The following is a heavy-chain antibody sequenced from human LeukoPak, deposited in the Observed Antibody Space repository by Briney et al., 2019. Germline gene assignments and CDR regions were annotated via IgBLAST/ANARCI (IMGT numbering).Heavy chain of an antibody. D-gene: IGHD2-15*01. Sequence: KTGGSLRLSCAASGFTFKTYSMNWVRQAPGKGLEWVSSISGGSNYIYYADSVKGRFTISRDNAKNSLYLQMNSLSAEDTAVYYCARVGSGTCGGGSCYRPPYWYFDLWGRGTQVTVSS. V-gene: IGHV3-21*04. CDR1: GFTFKTYS. J-gene: IGHJ2*01. CDR2: ISGGSNYI. CDR3: ARVGSGTCGGGSCYRPPYWYFDL.